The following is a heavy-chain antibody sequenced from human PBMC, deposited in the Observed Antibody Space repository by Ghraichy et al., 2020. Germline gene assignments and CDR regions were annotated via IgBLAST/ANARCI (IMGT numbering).Heavy chain of an antibody. CDR1: GYTFTSYG. D-gene: IGHD4-17*01. Sequence: ASVKVSSKASGYTFTSYGISWVRQAPGQGLEWMGWISAYNGNTNYAQKLQGRVTMTTDTSTSTAYMELRSLRSDDTAVYYCARGGPTVTDPGYRYWGQGTLVTVSS. CDR2: ISAYNGNT. J-gene: IGHJ4*02. V-gene: IGHV1-18*01. CDR3: ARGGPTVTDPGYRY.